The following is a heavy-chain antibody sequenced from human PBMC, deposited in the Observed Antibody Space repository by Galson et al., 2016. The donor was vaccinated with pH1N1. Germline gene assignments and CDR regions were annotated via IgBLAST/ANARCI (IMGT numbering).Heavy chain of an antibody. D-gene: IGHD3-10*01. CDR3: ATGTGSSGMDV. V-gene: IGHV1-69*02. CDR1: GGTLSRHT. CDR2: ILPIVGIT. J-gene: IGHJ6*02. Sequence: SVKVSCKASGGTLSRHTISWVRQAPGQGLEWMGRILPIVGITSYAQKLQGRVTIIADRFTSTVSMELSGLTSDDTAVYYCATGTGSSGMDVWDQGTTVTVSS.